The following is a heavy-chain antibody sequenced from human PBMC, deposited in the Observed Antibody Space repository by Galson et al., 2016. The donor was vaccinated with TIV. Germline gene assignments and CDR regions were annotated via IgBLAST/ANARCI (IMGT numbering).Heavy chain of an antibody. CDR2: INAGTGDT. D-gene: IGHD3-16*01. Sequence: SVKVSCKASGYTITSYAMHWVRQAPGQRFEWMGWINAGTGDTQFSQKFQGRVTLTRDTSASTVYMGLSSPTSEDTAVYYCARDFGGSFSPFYGMDVWGQGTTVTVSS. CDR3: ARDFGGSFSPFYGMDV. CDR1: GYTITSYA. V-gene: IGHV1-3*01. J-gene: IGHJ6*02.